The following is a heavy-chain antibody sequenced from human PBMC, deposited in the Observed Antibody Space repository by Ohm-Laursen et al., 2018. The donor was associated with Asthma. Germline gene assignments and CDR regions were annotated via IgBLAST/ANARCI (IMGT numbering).Heavy chain of an antibody. CDR1: GFTFSSYS. D-gene: IGHD3-16*01. Sequence: SLRLSCTASGFTFSSYSMNWVRQAPGKGLEWVSSISSSSSYIYYADSVKGRFTISRDNAKNSLYLQMNSLRADDTAVYYCAKDWGVPHYAFDIWGQGSLVTVSS. V-gene: IGHV3-21*01. J-gene: IGHJ3*02. CDR2: ISSSSSYI. CDR3: AKDWGVPHYAFDI.